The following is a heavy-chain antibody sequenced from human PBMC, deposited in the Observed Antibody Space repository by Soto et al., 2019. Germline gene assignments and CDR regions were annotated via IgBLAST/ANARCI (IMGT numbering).Heavy chain of an antibody. Sequence: QVQLVESGGGVVQPGRSLRLSCAASGFTFSSYGMHWVRQAPGKGLEWVAVISYDGSNKYYADSVKGRFTISRDNSKNTRYLQMNGLRAEDTAVYYCAKDLDGDYDYYYYGMDVWGQGTTVTVSS. V-gene: IGHV3-30*18. CDR1: GFTFSSYG. D-gene: IGHD4-17*01. J-gene: IGHJ6*02. CDR3: AKDLDGDYDYYYYGMDV. CDR2: ISYDGSNK.